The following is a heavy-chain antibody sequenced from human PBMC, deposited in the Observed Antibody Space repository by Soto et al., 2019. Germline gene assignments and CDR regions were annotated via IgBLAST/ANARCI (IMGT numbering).Heavy chain of an antibody. J-gene: IGHJ6*02. V-gene: IGHV4-38-2*01. CDR3: ATSRAGGSGSYPHYYYYYGMDV. CDR1: GDSIISIYH. CDR2: IYHTGTT. D-gene: IGHD3-10*01. Sequence: PSETLFLTCAVSGDSIISIYHWAWIRQPPGRGLEWIASIYHTGTTYYTPSLRSRVTISVDTSKNQFSLKLSSVTAADPAVYYCATSRAGGSGSYPHYYYYYGMDVWGQGTTVTVSS.